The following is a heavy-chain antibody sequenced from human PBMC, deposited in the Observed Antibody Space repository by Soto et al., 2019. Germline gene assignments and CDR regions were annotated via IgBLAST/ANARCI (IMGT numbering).Heavy chain of an antibody. D-gene: IGHD1-26*01. J-gene: IGHJ5*02. Sequence: SSETPSPTFTFSGGSINSYYWSWIPQPPGKGLELIGYIYYSGSTNYNPSLKSRVTISVDTSKNQFSLKLSSVTAADTAVYYCARQRGSYSNWFDPWGQGTLVTVSS. V-gene: IGHV4-59*08. CDR2: IYYSGST. CDR3: ARQRGSYSNWFDP. CDR1: GGSINSYY.